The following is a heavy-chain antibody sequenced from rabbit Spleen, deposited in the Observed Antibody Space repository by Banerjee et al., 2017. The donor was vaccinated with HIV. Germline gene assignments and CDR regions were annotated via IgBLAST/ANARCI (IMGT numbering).Heavy chain of an antibody. J-gene: IGHJ4*01. V-gene: IGHV1S7*01. D-gene: IGHD6-1*01. Sequence: QLKESGGGLVQPGGSLKLSCKASGFDFSSKYMSWVRQAPGKGLEWIGYIDLVFGSTYYASWVNGRFTISSHNAQNTLYLQLNSLTAADTATYFCARVDAGYAGYGYATEIKLWGPGTLVTVS. CDR2: IDLVFGST. CDR3: ARVDAGYAGYGYATEIKL. CDR1: GFDFSSKY.